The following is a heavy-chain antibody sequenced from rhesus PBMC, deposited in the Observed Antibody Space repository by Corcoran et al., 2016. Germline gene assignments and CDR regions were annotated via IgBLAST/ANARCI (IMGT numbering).Heavy chain of an antibody. V-gene: IGHV4-99*01. D-gene: IGHD5-24*01. CDR3: GKRGEIAAIDS. J-gene: IGHJ4*01. CDR1: GDSISSDYY. Sequence: QVQLQESGLGLVKPSETLSPTCVVSGDSISSDYYWVWIRLSPGKGLEYIGYVSGSRGNTYYNPSVNSRVTISKDTSKNQFSLKLTSVTAADTAVYYCGKRGEIAAIDSWGQGVFVTVSS. CDR2: VSGSRGNT.